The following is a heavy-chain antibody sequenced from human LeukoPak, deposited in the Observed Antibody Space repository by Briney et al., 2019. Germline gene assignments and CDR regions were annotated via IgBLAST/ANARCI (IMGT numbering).Heavy chain of an antibody. CDR2: ISHSGST. J-gene: IGHJ4*02. Sequence: SETLSLTCAVCGYSISTGYFWAWIRQSPGKGLEWIGSISHSGSTYSKSSLKSRVIISVDTSNNQFSLKLTSVTAADTATYYCARDGYSYDGSFHYWGQGMRVAVSS. V-gene: IGHV4-38-2*02. CDR1: GYSISTGYF. CDR3: ARDGYSYDGSFHY. D-gene: IGHD3-22*01.